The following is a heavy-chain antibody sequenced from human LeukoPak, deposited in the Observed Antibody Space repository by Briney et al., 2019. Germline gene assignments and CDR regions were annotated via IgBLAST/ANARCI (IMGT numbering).Heavy chain of an antibody. CDR2: IYYSGST. V-gene: IGHV4-31*03. CDR1: GGSISSGGYY. J-gene: IGHJ3*02. D-gene: IGHD2-8*01. Sequence: SETLSLTCTVSGGSISSGGYYWSWIRQHPGKGLEWIGYIYYSGSTYYNPSLKSRVTISVDTSKNQFSLKLSSVTAADTAVYYCAGYCTNGVCYTDAFDIWGQGTMVIVSS. CDR3: AGYCTNGVCYTDAFDI.